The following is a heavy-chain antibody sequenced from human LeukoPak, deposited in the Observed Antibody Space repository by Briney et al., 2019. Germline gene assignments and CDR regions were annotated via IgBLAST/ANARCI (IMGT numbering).Heavy chain of an antibody. Sequence: GGSLRLSCAASGFTFRNYAMSWVRQAPGKGLEWVAHISGSGGTTSYADSVKGRFTISRDTSTNTLFLQMDSLRADDTAVFYCAKDLDSGYGIQFDCWGQGALVTVSS. V-gene: IGHV3-23*01. J-gene: IGHJ4*02. D-gene: IGHD5-12*01. CDR3: AKDLDSGYGIQFDC. CDR2: ISGSGGTT. CDR1: GFTFRNYA.